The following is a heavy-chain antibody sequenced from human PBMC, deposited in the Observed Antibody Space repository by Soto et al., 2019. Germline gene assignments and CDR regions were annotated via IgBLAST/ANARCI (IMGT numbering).Heavy chain of an antibody. J-gene: IGHJ4*02. Sequence: QVQLVESGGGVVQPGRSLRLSCAASGFTFSNYGIHWVRQAPGKGLEWVAVISDDGKNEYYADSVKGRFTISRDNXKNTLYLQMNSLRAEDTAVYYCAKEGIELWSAFDYWGQGTLVTVSS. CDR1: GFTFSNYG. CDR3: AKEGIELWSAFDY. CDR2: ISDDGKNE. D-gene: IGHD5-18*01. V-gene: IGHV3-30*18.